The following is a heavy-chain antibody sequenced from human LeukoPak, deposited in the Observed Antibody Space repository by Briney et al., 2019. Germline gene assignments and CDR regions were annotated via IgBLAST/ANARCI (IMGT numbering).Heavy chain of an antibody. D-gene: IGHD3-22*01. CDR2: IYADGSP. J-gene: IGHJ4*02. Sequence: SETLSLTCTVPGGSVSSDNSYWNWIRQPAGNGLEWIGRIYADGSPTYNPSLKSRVTISVEAPKNQFSLRLSSLTAADTAVYYCARGYYYHRWGQGTLVTVSS. CDR1: GGSVSSDNSY. V-gene: IGHV4-61*02. CDR3: ARGYYYHR.